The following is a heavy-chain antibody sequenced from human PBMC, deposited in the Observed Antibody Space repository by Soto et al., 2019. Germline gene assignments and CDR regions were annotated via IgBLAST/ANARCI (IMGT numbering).Heavy chain of an antibody. V-gene: IGHV3-30*18. CDR2: ISYDGNNQ. D-gene: IGHD2-8*02. CDR1: GFSFSKYA. Sequence: GGSLRLSCEASGFSFSKYAMHWVRQAPGKGLAWVAVISYDGNNQYYTDFVKGRFTISRDNSKSTLYLQMNSLRPEDTAVYYCAKDPHGLVYSTGSPGYWGQGMLVTVSS. CDR3: AKDPHGLVYSTGSPGY. J-gene: IGHJ4*02.